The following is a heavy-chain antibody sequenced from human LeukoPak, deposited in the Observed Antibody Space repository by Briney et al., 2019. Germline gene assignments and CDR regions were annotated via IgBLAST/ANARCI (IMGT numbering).Heavy chain of an antibody. D-gene: IGHD5-18*01. J-gene: IGHJ5*02. CDR2: IYHSGST. CDR3: ARDLFDTAMDYNWFDP. CDR1: GGSISSGGYS. V-gene: IGHV4-30-2*01. Sequence: PSETLSLTCAVSGGSISSGGYSWSWIRQPPGKGLEWIGYIYHSGSTYYNPSLKSRVTISVDTSKNQFSLKLSSVTAADTAVYYCARDLFDTAMDYNWFDPWGQGTLVTVSS.